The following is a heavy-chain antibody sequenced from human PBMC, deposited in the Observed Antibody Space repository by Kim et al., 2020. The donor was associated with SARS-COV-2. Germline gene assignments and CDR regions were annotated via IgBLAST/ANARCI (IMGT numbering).Heavy chain of an antibody. CDR3: ARPLHSSSWYSWWFDP. CDR1: GGSISSSSYY. D-gene: IGHD6-13*01. CDR2: IYYSGST. Sequence: SETLSLTCTVSGGSISSSSYYWGWIRQPPGKGLEWIGSIYYSGSTYYNPSLKSRVTISVDTSKNQFSLKLSSVTAADTAVYYCARPLHSSSWYSWWFDPWGQGTLVTVSS. J-gene: IGHJ5*02. V-gene: IGHV4-39*01.